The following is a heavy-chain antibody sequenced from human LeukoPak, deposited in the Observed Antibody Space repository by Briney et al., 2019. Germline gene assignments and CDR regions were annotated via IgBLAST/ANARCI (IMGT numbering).Heavy chain of an antibody. D-gene: IGHD3-22*01. V-gene: IGHV4-59*01. CDR1: GGSISSYY. CDR2: IYYSGST. J-gene: IGHJ4*02. CDR3: ARVSSVYYYVYDY. Sequence: PSETLSLTYTVSGGSISSYYWSSIRQPPGKGLEWIGYIYYSGSTNYNPSLKSRVTISVDTSKNQFSLKLSSVTAADTAVYYCARVSSVYYYVYDYWGQGTLVTVSS.